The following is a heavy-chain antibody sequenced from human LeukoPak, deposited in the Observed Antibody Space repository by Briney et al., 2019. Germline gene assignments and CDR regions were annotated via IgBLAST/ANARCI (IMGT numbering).Heavy chain of an antibody. CDR2: IYTSGST. CDR3: ARGFTGSDYDFWSGWSYMDV. D-gene: IGHD3-3*01. CDR1: GASITRYY. J-gene: IGHJ6*03. V-gene: IGHV4-4*07. Sequence: PSETLSLTCSVSGASITRYYWTWVRQPAGKGLEWIGRIYTSGSTNYNPSLKSRVTMSVDTSKNQFSLKLSSVTAADTAVYYCARGFTGSDYDFWSGWSYMDVWGKGTTVTVSS.